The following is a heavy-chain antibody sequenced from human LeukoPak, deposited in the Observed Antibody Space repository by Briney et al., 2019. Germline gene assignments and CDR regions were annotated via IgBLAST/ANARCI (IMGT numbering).Heavy chain of an antibody. CDR3: TKGGTTFDF. V-gene: IGHV3-7*01. D-gene: IGHD2/OR15-2a*01. CDR2: IKYDGFEK. CDR1: GFTFSDYY. Sequence: GGSLRLSCAASGFTFSDYYMSWIRQAPGKGLEWVANIKYDGFEKYSVDSVKGRFTISRDNANNSLYLQMNSLRVEDTALYYCTKGGTTFDFWGQGTLVTVSS. J-gene: IGHJ4*02.